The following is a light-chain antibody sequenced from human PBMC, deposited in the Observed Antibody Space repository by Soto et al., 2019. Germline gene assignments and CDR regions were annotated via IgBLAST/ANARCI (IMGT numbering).Light chain of an antibody. Sequence: QSALTQPPSASGSPGQSVTISCTGTSSDVGAYSYVSWYQQHPGKAPKLMIYEVSKRTSGVPDRFSGSKSGNTASLTVSGLQAEDEADYYCSSYAGSNNFVVFGGGTKLTVL. J-gene: IGLJ2*01. CDR2: EVS. CDR3: SSYAGSNNFVV. CDR1: SSDVGAYSY. V-gene: IGLV2-8*01.